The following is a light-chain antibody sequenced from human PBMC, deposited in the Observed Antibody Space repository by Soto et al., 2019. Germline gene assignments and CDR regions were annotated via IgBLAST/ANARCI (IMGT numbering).Light chain of an antibody. J-gene: IGLJ1*01. CDR3: CSYAGSYVYV. V-gene: IGLV2-11*01. CDR2: DVS. Sequence: ALTQPRSVSGSPGQSVTISCTGTSSDVGGYNYVSWYQQHPGKAPKLMLHDVSKRPSGVSDRFSGSKSGNTASLTISGLQAEDEADYYCCSYAGSYVYVFGTGTKVTVL. CDR1: SSDVGGYNY.